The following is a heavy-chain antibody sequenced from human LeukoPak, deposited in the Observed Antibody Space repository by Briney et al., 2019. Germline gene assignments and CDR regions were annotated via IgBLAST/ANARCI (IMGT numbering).Heavy chain of an antibody. D-gene: IGHD3-10*01. CDR3: ARDHYYGSGIDY. CDR2: ISTSSSYI. J-gene: IGHJ4*02. CDR1: GFTFSSYA. Sequence: GGSLRLSCAASGFTFSSYAMNWVRRAPGKGLEWVSSISTSSSYIYYADSVKGRFTISRDNAKNSLYLQMNSLRAEDTAVYYCARDHYYGSGIDYWGQGTLVTVSS. V-gene: IGHV3-21*01.